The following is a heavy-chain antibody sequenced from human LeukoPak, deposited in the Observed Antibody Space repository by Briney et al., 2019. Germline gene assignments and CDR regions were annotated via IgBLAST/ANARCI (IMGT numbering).Heavy chain of an antibody. D-gene: IGHD3-10*01. CDR1: GGSFSGYY. J-gene: IGHJ4*02. CDR3: ARDRDRGVVDY. CDR2: IYHSGST. V-gene: IGHV4-59*01. Sequence: SETLSLTCAVYGGSFSGYYWSWIRQPPGKGLEWIGYIYHSGSTNYNPSLKSRVTISVDTSKNQFSLKLSSVTAADTAVYYCARDRDRGVVDYWGQGTLVTVSS.